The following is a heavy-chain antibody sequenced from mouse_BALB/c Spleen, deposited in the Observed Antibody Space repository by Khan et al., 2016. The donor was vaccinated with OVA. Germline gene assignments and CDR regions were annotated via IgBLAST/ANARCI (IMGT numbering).Heavy chain of an antibody. D-gene: IGHD2-4*01. CDR2: IYPGDDTT. CDR1: GYTFTAYD. J-gene: IGHJ4*01. V-gene: IGHV1S56*01. Sequence: QVQLKQSGPELVKPGTLVKISCRASGYTFTAYDINWVKQRPGQGLEWIGWIYPGDDTTKYNENFKGQATLTADKSSNTAYMQLSSLTSEESAVYFCAREGLRGVAMDYWGQGTSVSVSS. CDR3: AREGLRGVAMDY.